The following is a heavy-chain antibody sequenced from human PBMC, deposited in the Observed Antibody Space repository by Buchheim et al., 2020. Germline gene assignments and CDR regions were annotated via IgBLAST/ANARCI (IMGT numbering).Heavy chain of an antibody. V-gene: IGHV3-74*01. CDR2: INSDGSST. Sequence: EVQLVESGGGLVQPGGSLRLSCAASGFTFSSYWMHWVRQAPGKGLVWVSRINSDGSSTSYADSVKGRFTISRDNAKNTLYLQMNSLKTEDTAVYYCTTDPIAAAGYYYYDGMDVWGQGTT. D-gene: IGHD6-13*01. CDR1: GFTFSSYW. J-gene: IGHJ6*02. CDR3: TTDPIAAAGYYYYDGMDV.